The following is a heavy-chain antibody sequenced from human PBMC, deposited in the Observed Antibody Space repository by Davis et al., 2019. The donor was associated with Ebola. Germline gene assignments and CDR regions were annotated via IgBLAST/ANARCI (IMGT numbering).Heavy chain of an antibody. V-gene: IGHV3-48*03. J-gene: IGHJ6*02. CDR3: ARRESTYYYDSSGYFGGRYYYYGMDV. CDR2: ISSSGSTI. CDR1: GFTFSSYE. D-gene: IGHD3-22*01. Sequence: GESLKISCAASGFTFSSYEMNWVRQAPGKGLEWVSYISSSGSTIYYADSVKGRFTISRDNAKNSLYLQMNSLRAEDTAVYYCARRESTYYYDSSGYFGGRYYYYGMDVWGQGTTVTVSS.